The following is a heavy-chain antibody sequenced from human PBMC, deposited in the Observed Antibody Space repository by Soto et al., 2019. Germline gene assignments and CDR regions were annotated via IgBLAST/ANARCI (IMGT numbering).Heavy chain of an antibody. D-gene: IGHD2-2*01. J-gene: IGHJ6*03. CDR2: VIPILDIA. CDR1: GGTFTSYT. V-gene: IGHV1-69*02. Sequence: QVQLVQSGAEVKKPGSSVKVSCKASGGTFTSYTISWVRQAPGHGLEWMGRVIPILDIANYAQKFQGRVTITADKSTSTAYMELSSLRSEDTAVYYCARPGYCSSTSCYENYMDVWGKGTTVTVSS. CDR3: ARPGYCSSTSCYENYMDV.